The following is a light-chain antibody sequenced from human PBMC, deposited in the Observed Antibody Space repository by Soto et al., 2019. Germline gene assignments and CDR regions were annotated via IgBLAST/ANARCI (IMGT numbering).Light chain of an antibody. Sequence: QSVLTQPPSVSAAPGQKVTISCSGSSSNIGNNYVSWYQQLPGTAPKLLIYDNNKRPSGIPDRFSGSKSGTLATLGITGLQTGDEADYYCGTWDSSLSGVFGGGTKLTVL. CDR2: DNN. CDR3: GTWDSSLSGV. V-gene: IGLV1-51*01. J-gene: IGLJ3*02. CDR1: SSNIGNNY.